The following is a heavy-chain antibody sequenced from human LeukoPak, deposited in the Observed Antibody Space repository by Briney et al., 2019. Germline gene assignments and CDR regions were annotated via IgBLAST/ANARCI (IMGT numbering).Heavy chain of an antibody. J-gene: IGHJ5*02. Sequence: GWSLRLSCAASGFTSSSYWMHWVRQAPGKGLVWVSRINSDGNSINYADSVKGRFTISRDNAKNTLYLQMNSLRAEDAAVYYCARGRGPYGWFDPWGQGTLVTVSS. D-gene: IGHD3-10*01. CDR1: GFTSSSYW. CDR2: INSDGNSI. CDR3: ARGRGPYGWFDP. V-gene: IGHV3-74*01.